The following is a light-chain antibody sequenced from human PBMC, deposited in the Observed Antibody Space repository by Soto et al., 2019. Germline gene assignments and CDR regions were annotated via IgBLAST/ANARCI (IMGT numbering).Light chain of an antibody. CDR1: QSINKN. J-gene: IGKJ2*01. CDR3: QQRANGPPMYT. V-gene: IGKV3-11*01. CDR2: DAS. Sequence: EIVMTQSPATLSFYPGERATLSCRASQSINKNLAWFQQTPCQAPRLLIYDASNRATGIPARFSGSGSGTDFTLTISSLEPEDFAVYYCQQRANGPPMYTFGQGTKLEIQ.